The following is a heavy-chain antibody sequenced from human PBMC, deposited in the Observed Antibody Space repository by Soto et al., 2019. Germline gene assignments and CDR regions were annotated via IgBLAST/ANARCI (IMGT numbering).Heavy chain of an antibody. CDR1: GFSLSNARMG. Sequence: GSGPTLVNPTETLTLTCTVSGFSLSNARMGVSWIRQPPGKALEWLAHIFSNDEKSYSTSLKSRLTISKDTSKSQVVLTMTNMDPVDTATYYCERIWVTRIIWLGEYNWFDTWGQGTLVTVSS. V-gene: IGHV2-26*01. CDR3: ERIWVTRIIWLGEYNWFDT. CDR2: IFSNDEK. D-gene: IGHD3-10*01. J-gene: IGHJ5*02.